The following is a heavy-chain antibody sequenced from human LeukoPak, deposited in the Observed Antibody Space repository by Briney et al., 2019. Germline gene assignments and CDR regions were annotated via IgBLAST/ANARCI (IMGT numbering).Heavy chain of an antibody. J-gene: IGHJ4*02. V-gene: IGHV3-23*01. D-gene: IGHD2-15*01. Sequence: QSGGSLRLSCAASGFTFSSYAMSWVRQAPGKGLEWFSAISGSGGSTYYADSVKGRFTISRHNSKNTLYLQMNSLRAEDTAVYYCAKTRPYCSGGSCYSGLYFDYWGQGTLVTVSS. CDR3: AKTRPYCSGGSCYSGLYFDY. CDR1: GFTFSSYA. CDR2: ISGSGGST.